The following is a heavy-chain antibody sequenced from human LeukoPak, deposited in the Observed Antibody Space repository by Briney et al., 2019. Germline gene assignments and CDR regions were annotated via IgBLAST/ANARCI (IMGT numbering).Heavy chain of an antibody. V-gene: IGHV3-23*01. D-gene: IGHD6-13*01. CDR1: GFTFSGYG. Sequence: PGGSLRLSCVASGFTFSGYGTNWVRQAPGKGLQWVSSIANTGGNTYYADSVRGRFTISRDNSKNTLYLQMNSLRDEDTAVYYCAKEGIGAAGRRFDCWGQGTPVTVSS. J-gene: IGHJ4*02. CDR2: IANTGGNT. CDR3: AKEGIGAAGRRFDC.